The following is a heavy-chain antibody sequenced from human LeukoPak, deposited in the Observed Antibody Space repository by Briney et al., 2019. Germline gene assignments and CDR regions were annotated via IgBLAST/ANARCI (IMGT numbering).Heavy chain of an antibody. V-gene: IGHV3-21*01. CDR1: GFILSDYN. Sequence: GGSLRLSCAASGFILSDYNMNWVRQAPGKGLEWDSFIAISGTYITYADSVKGRFTISRDNAKNSLYLQMNSLRVEDTAVYYCTRDLSATARAYDYWGQGTLVTVSS. CDR3: TRDLSATARAYDY. CDR2: IAISGTYI. J-gene: IGHJ4*02. D-gene: IGHD1-26*01.